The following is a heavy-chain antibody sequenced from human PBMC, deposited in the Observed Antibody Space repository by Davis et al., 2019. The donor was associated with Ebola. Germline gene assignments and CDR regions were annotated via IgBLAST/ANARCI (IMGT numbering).Heavy chain of an antibody. CDR3: AIPDCSGANCYSVYIKN. CDR2: IRQDGSQK. Sequence: GESLKISCAASGFTFSSYWMSWVRQAPGKGLEWVANIRQDGSQKYYVDSVKGRFTLSRDNAENSLFLQMNSLRAEDTAVYYCAIPDCSGANCYSVYIKNWGQGTLVTVSS. D-gene: IGHD2-15*01. CDR1: GFTFSSYW. J-gene: IGHJ4*02. V-gene: IGHV3-7*01.